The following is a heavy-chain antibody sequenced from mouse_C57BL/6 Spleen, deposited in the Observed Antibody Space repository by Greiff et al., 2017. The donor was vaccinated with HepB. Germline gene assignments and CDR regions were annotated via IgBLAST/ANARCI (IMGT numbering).Heavy chain of an antibody. Sequence: VQLQQSGPELVKPGASVKISCKASGYTFTDYYMNWVKQSHGKSLEWIGDINPNNGGTSYNQKFKGKATLTVDKSSSTAYMELRSLTSEDSAVYYCARGGDYDPYYAMDYWGQGTSVTVSS. CDR2: INPNNGGT. CDR3: ARGGDYDPYYAMDY. V-gene: IGHV1-26*01. CDR1: GYTFTDYY. D-gene: IGHD2-4*01. J-gene: IGHJ4*01.